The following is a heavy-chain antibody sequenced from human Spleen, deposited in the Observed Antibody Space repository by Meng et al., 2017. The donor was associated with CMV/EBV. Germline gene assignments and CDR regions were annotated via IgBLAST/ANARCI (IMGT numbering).Heavy chain of an antibody. CDR3: AKDTGSSSGKYFDS. CDR1: GFTFGDYA. D-gene: IGHD6-6*01. CDR2: ISWAGDSS. V-gene: IGHV3-43D*03. Sequence: GGSLRLSCAASGFTFGDYAMHWVRQAPGKGLEWVSLISWAGDSSYYADSVKGRFTISRDNSKNSLYLQMNSLRAEDTALYYCAKDTGSSSGKYFDSWGQGTLVTVSS. J-gene: IGHJ4*02.